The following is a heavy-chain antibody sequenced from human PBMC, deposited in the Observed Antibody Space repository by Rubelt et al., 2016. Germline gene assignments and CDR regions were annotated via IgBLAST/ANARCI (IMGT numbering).Heavy chain of an antibody. V-gene: IGHV4-34*01. CDR3: AILYTHGYTY. CDR1: GGSLRGYY. Sequence: QVQLQQWGAGVLKPSETLSLTCAVYGGSLRGYYWSWIRQSPGKGLEWIGEINHSGSADSKSSLKSRVTMSVDTSKNQFSLRVTSVIAADTAVYYCAILYTHGYTYWGQGVLVTVSS. D-gene: IGHD5-18*01. CDR2: INHSGSA. J-gene: IGHJ4*02.